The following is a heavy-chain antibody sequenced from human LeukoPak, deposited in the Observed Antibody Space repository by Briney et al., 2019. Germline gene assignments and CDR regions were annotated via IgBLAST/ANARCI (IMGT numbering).Heavy chain of an antibody. J-gene: IGHJ4*02. Sequence: SETLSLTCAVYGGSFTGYYWSWIRQPPGKGLEWIGEISHRGSTNYNPSLKSRVTISVYTSKNQFSLKLSSVTAADTAVYYCARGSGYDYFDYWGQGTLVTVSS. CDR2: ISHRGST. CDR1: GGSFTGYY. V-gene: IGHV4-34*01. D-gene: IGHD5-12*01. CDR3: ARGSGYDYFDY.